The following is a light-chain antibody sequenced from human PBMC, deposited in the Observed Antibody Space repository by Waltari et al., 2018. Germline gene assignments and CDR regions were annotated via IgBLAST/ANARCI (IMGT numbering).Light chain of an antibody. J-gene: IGKJ1*01. CDR3: LQDYNYPWT. V-gene: IGKV1-6*01. Sequence: AIQMTQSPSSLSAPVGDKVTITCRASQGIRYDLGWYQQKPGKAPKLLIYAASSLQSGVPSRFSGGGAGTEFTLTISSLQPEDFATYYCLQDYNYPWTFGQGTKVEIK. CDR1: QGIRYD. CDR2: AAS.